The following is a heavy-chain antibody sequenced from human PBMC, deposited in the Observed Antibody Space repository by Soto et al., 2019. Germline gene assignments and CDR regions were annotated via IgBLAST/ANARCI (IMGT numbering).Heavy chain of an antibody. J-gene: IGHJ4*02. V-gene: IGHV3-21*01. CDR3: ARDRDRNRNTAMVY. CDR1: GFTFSSYS. CDR2: ISSSSSYI. D-gene: IGHD5-18*01. Sequence: LRLSCAASGFTFSSYSMNWVRQAPGKGLEWVSSISSSSSYIYYADSVKGRFTISRDNAKNSLYLQMNSLRAEDTAVYYCARDRDRNRNTAMVYWGQGTLVTVSS.